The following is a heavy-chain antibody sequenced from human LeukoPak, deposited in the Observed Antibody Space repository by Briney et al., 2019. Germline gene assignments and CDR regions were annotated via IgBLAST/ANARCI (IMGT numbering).Heavy chain of an antibody. J-gene: IGHJ1*01. CDR1: GLTFSNAW. CDR3: AKDLPLSGARFFQH. V-gene: IGHV3-15*01. Sequence: GGSLRLSCRISGLTFSNAWLTWVRQVPGKGLEWVGHTRSYVDGGTTEYAASVRDRFIISRDDSKNTLHLQMSSLKTEDTAVYFCAKDLPLSGARFFQHWGQGTLVTVSS. D-gene: IGHD6-25*01. CDR2: TRSYVDGGTT.